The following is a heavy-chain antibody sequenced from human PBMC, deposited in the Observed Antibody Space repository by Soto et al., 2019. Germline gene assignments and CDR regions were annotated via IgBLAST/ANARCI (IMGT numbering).Heavy chain of an antibody. CDR2: ISSSSTI. V-gene: IGHV3-48*02. Sequence: HPGGSLRLSCAASGFTFSSYSMNWVRQAPGKGLEWVSYISSSSTIYYADSVKGRFTISRDNAKNSLYLQMNSLRDEDTAVYYCARGKLEMATTPKYYWYFDLWGRGTLVTVSS. D-gene: IGHD5-12*01. J-gene: IGHJ2*01. CDR3: ARGKLEMATTPKYYWYFDL. CDR1: GFTFSSYS.